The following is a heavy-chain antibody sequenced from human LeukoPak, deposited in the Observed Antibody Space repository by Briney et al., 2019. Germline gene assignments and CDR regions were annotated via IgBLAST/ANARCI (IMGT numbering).Heavy chain of an antibody. D-gene: IGHD3-10*01. CDR1: GGSISSSSYY. Sequence: SETLSLTCTVSGGSISSSSYYWSWIRQPPGKGLEWIGYIYYTGTSNYNPSLKSRVTISVDTSKNQFSLKLSSVTAADTAVYYCARRRSGSYCDYWGQGTLVTVSS. J-gene: IGHJ4*02. V-gene: IGHV4-61*01. CDR2: IYYTGTS. CDR3: ARRRSGSYCDY.